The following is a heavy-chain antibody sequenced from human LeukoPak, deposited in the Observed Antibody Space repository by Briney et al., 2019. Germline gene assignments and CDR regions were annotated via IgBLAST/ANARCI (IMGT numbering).Heavy chain of an antibody. CDR1: AFTVSSNY. CDR2: ISSSSSYT. CDR3: VRVGGGAYSGYAVY. D-gene: IGHD5-12*01. Sequence: GGSLRLSCAASAFTVSSNYMSWIRQAPGKGLEWISYISSSSSYTDYADSVKGRFTISRDNAKNSLYLQMNSLRAEDTAVYYCVRVGGGAYSGYAVYWGQGTLVTVSS. V-gene: IGHV3-11*06. J-gene: IGHJ4*02.